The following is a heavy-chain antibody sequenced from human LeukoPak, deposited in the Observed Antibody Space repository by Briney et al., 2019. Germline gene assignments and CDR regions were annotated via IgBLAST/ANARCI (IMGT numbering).Heavy chain of an antibody. CDR3: ARDRWVGWFGSMRDLDAFDI. Sequence: PSETLSLTCTVSGGSISSSSYYWGWTRQPPGKGLEWIGSIYYSGSTYYNPSLKSRVTISVDTSKNQFSLKLSSVTAADTAVYYCARDRWVGWFGSMRDLDAFDIWGQGTMVTVSS. CDR2: IYYSGST. J-gene: IGHJ3*02. V-gene: IGHV4-39*07. D-gene: IGHD3-10*01. CDR1: GGSISSSSYY.